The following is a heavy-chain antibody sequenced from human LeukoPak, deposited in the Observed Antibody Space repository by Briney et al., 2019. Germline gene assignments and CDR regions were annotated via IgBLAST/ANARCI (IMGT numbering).Heavy chain of an antibody. CDR3: TKDRYCTTTFCPLDY. CDR2: ISRDGRAT. CDR1: GLTFDDYS. Sequence: GGSLRLSCAASGLTFDDYSFHWVRQAPGKGLEWLSLISRDGRATYYADSVKGRFTISRDNSKNSLYLQMNSLRTEDTALYYCTKDRYCTTTFCPLDYWGQGTLVTVSS. V-gene: IGHV3-43*01. J-gene: IGHJ4*02. D-gene: IGHD2-8*01.